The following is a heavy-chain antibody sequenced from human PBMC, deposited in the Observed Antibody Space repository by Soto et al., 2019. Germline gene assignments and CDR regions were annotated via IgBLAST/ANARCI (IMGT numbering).Heavy chain of an antibody. CDR3: EKAGFRGTSIQQFDH. CDR2: IIPVFETT. V-gene: IGHV1-69*01. D-gene: IGHD1-1*01. J-gene: IGHJ4*02. CDR1: GGTFSTYA. Sequence: QVQLVQSGAEVKKPGSSVKVSCQASGGTFSTYAITWVRQAPGQGLEWMGAIIPVFETTSSAQRFRDRLSITADAVTTTAYMELSGLRSEDTAIYYCEKAGFRGTSIQQFDHWGQGALVTVSP.